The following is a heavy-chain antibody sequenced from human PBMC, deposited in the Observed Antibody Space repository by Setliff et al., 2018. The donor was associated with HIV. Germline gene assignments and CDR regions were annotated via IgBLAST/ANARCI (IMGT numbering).Heavy chain of an antibody. V-gene: IGHV3-7*01. J-gene: IGHJ6*03. D-gene: IGHD2-8*01. CDR1: GFTFSNSW. Sequence: LRLSCVASGFTFSNSWMNWVRQAPGKGLEWVANIKPDGSDQYYVDSVKGRFTIFRDKTKDSLYLQMNSLRAEDTAVYYCARGGYCINGVCYYYYMDVWGKGTTVTVSS. CDR3: ARGGYCINGVCYYYYMDV. CDR2: IKPDGSDQ.